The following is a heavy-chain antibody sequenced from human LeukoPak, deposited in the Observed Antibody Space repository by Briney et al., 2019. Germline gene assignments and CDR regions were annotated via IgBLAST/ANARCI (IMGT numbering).Heavy chain of an antibody. J-gene: IGHJ5*02. CDR3: ARDSFVTISGEWNWFDP. V-gene: IGHV3-30-3*01. Sequence: GRSLRLSCAASGFTFSSYAMHWVRQAPGKGLEWVAVISYDGSNKYYADSVKGRFTISRDNAKNTLYLQMNSLRAEDTAVYYCARDSFVTISGEWNWFDPWGQGTLVTVSS. CDR2: ISYDGSNK. D-gene: IGHD3-3*01. CDR1: GFTFSSYA.